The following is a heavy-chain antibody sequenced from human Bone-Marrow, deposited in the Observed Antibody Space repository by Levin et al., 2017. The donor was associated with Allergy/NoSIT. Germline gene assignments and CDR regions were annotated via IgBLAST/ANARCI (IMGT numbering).Heavy chain of an antibody. Sequence: TAGGSLRLSCKGSGYSFTNYWITWVRQMPGKGLEWMGRIDPSDSYTDYSPSFQGHVTISADKSISTAYLQWSSLKASDTAMYYCARHYGGNSFRFRAFDIWGQGTMVTVSS. CDR3: ARHYGGNSFRFRAFDI. V-gene: IGHV5-10-1*01. D-gene: IGHD4-23*01. CDR2: IDPSDSYT. J-gene: IGHJ3*02. CDR1: GYSFTNYW.